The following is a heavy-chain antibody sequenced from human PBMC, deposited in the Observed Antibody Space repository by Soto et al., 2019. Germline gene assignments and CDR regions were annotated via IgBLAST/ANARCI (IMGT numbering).Heavy chain of an antibody. J-gene: IGHJ4*02. CDR1: GFTFSSYA. CDR3: AKNQDYDFWSGLDY. D-gene: IGHD3-3*01. Sequence: PGGSLRLSCAASGFTFSSYAMSWVRQAPGKGLEWVSTISGSGGRIKYADSVKGRFAISRDNSKNTLHLQMNSLRDEDTALYYCAKNQDYDFWSGLDYWGQGTQVTVSS. V-gene: IGHV3-23*01. CDR2: ISGSGGRI.